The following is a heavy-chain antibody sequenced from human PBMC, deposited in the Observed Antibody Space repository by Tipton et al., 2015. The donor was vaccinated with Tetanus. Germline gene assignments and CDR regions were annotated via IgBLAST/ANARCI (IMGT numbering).Heavy chain of an antibody. CDR3: THSGIVGSGYRVAS. J-gene: IGHJ4*02. V-gene: IGHV3-15*07. D-gene: IGHD1-26*01. Sequence: SLRLSCATSGLVFKNAWMNWVRQAPGKGLEWVGRIKNKAYGGTTDYSASVKDRFSISRDDSKDTLFLQMNRLKTEDPAVYYCTHSGIVGSGYRVASWGRGTLVVFSS. CDR2: IKNKAYGGTT. CDR1: GLVFKNAW.